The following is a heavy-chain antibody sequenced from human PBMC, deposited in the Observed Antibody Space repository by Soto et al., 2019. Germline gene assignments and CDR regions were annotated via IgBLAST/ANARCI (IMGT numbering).Heavy chain of an antibody. Sequence: QLQLQESGPGLVKPSETLSLTCTVSGGSISSRSHYWGGIGQSPGKHLEWIGSSYYRGSTHYNPSLKTRVTISVDTSKNQVSLKVYSVTAADTAVYYCATADGFGVVTPFFEYWGQGILVTVSS. V-gene: IGHV4-39*01. CDR2: SYYRGST. CDR3: ATADGFGVVTPFFEY. D-gene: IGHD3-3*01. J-gene: IGHJ4*02. CDR1: GGSISSRSHY.